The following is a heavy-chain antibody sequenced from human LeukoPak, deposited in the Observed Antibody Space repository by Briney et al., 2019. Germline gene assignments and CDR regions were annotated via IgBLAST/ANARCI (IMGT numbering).Heavy chain of an antibody. Sequence: GGSLRLSCAPSGFTFIRYAMSWVPPAPQKGLEWVSAIRGIGGSTDYADSVKGRFTISRDNSKNTLYLQMNSLRAEDTAVYYCAKDLNFKYYDYVWGSYRALDYWGQGTLVTVSS. D-gene: IGHD3-16*02. CDR2: IRGIGGST. CDR1: GFTFIRYA. J-gene: IGHJ4*02. V-gene: IGHV3-23*01. CDR3: AKDLNFKYYDYVWGSYRALDY.